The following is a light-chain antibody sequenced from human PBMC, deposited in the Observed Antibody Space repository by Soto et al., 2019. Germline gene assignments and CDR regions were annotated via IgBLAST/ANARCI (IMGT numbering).Light chain of an antibody. CDR1: QGISSY. V-gene: IGKV1-8*01. Sequence: AIRMTQSPSSFSASTGDRVTITCRASQGISSYLAWYQQKPGKAPKLLIYAASTLHSGVPSRFSGSGSGTDFTLTISCLQAEDFANYCWQHYYRYPRTFGQGTKVEIK. J-gene: IGKJ1*01. CDR2: AAS. CDR3: QHYYRYPRT.